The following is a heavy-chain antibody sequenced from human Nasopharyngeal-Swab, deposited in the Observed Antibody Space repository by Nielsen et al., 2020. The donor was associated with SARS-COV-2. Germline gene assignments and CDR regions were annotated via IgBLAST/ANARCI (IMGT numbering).Heavy chain of an antibody. CDR2: ISWNSGTI. Sequence: SCAASGFTFDDYAMSWVRQAPGKGLEWVSGISWNSGTIRYADSVEGRFTISRDNAKNSLYLQMHSLRAEDTALYYCAKEGYSSGFRNFDHWGQGALVTVSS. V-gene: IGHV3-9*01. CDR1: GFTFDDYA. D-gene: IGHD6-19*01. J-gene: IGHJ4*02. CDR3: AKEGYSSGFRNFDH.